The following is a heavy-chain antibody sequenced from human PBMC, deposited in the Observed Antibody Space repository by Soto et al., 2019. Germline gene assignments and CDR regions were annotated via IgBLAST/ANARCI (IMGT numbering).Heavy chain of an antibody. V-gene: IGHV4-34*01. CDR1: GGTFSSYF. J-gene: IGHJ4*02. Sequence: SGTTYLASAVYGGTFSSYFWGWIRQPPGKGLEWIGEINHSGSTNYIPSLKSRVTISVDTSKNQFSLKLSSVTAADTAVYYCARGRLHLGELSFNYLDFWGQGTLVTVSS. CDR3: ARGRLHLGELSFNYLDF. CDR2: INHSGST. D-gene: IGHD3-16*02.